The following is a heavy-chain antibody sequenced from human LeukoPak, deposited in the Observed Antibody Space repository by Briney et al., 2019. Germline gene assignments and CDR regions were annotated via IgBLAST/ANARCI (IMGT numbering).Heavy chain of an antibody. CDR1: GGSISSSSYY. J-gene: IGHJ4*02. V-gene: IGHV4-39*01. Sequence: SETLSLTCTVSGGSISSSSYYWGWIHQPPGKGLEWIGSIYYSGSTYYNPSLKSRVTISVDTSKNQSSLKLNSVTAADTAVYYCARSSGWHLLLLDYWGQGTLVTVSS. CDR2: IYYSGST. D-gene: IGHD6-25*01. CDR3: ARSSGWHLLLLDY.